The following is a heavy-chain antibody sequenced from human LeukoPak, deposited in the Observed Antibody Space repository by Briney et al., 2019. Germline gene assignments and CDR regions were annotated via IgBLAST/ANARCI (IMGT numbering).Heavy chain of an antibody. Sequence: GGSLRLSCTGSGFTVSSSYMSWVRQTPGKGLEWVSVMYSGGTTYHADSVKGRFTISRDSSKNTVNLQMNSLRAEDTAVYYCARDRRDGYCLGHWGQGTLVTVSS. V-gene: IGHV3-66*01. J-gene: IGHJ4*02. CDR2: MYSGGTT. CDR1: GFTVSSSY. D-gene: IGHD2-2*03. CDR3: ARDRRDGYCLGH.